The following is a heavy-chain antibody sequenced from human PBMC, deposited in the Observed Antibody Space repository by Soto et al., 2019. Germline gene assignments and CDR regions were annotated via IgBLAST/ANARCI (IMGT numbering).Heavy chain of an antibody. V-gene: IGHV3-13*04. J-gene: IGHJ6*02. CDR1: GFTFSNCD. D-gene: IGHD3-10*01. CDR2: ITTAGST. CDR3: ARGVRGISTFMDV. Sequence: GGSLRLSCAASGFTFSNCDMHWVHQVTGKGLEWVSGITTAGSTYYADSVKGRFTISRDNSKNTLYLQMNSLRAEDTAVYYCARGVRGISTFMDVWGQGTTVTVS.